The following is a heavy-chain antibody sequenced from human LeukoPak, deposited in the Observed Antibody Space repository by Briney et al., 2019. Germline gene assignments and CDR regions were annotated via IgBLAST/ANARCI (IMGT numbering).Heavy chain of an antibody. CDR1: GGSISRSSYY. D-gene: IGHD6-19*01. V-gene: IGHV4-39*01. Sequence: PSETLSLTCTVSGGSISRSSYYWGWIRQPPGKGLEWIGSMYNGGSTYYNPSLKSRVTISVDMSKNQFSLKLSSVTAADTAVYYCARHIREYRSGWYGFGYWGQGTLVTVSS. CDR3: ARHIREYRSGWYGFGY. J-gene: IGHJ4*02. CDR2: MYNGGST.